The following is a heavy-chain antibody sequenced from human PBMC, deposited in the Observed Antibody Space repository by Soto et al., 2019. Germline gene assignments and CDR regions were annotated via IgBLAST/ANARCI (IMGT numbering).Heavy chain of an antibody. V-gene: IGHV4-59*12. D-gene: IGHD3-22*01. CDR3: ARGYYDSRGQSNTFDV. CDR1: GASITSSY. J-gene: IGHJ3*01. Sequence: SETLSLTCTVSGASITSSYWSWIRQSSEKGLEWIGFVHHTGHTNYNPSLKGRVRISVDTSKNLFSLQLTSVTPADTAKYYGARGYYDSRGQSNTFDVWGRGTTVTVSS. CDR2: VHHTGHT.